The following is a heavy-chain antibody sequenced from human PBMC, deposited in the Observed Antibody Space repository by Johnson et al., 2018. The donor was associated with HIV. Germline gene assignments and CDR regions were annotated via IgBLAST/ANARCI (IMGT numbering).Heavy chain of an antibody. J-gene: IGHJ3*02. V-gene: IGHV3-66*01. Sequence: VQLVESGGGLVQPGGSLRLSCAASGFTVSNNYMSWVRQAPGKGLEWVSLIYSDGSTYYADSVKGRFTISRDNSRNTLYLQMNSLRAEDTAVYYCAKDKGSGYYYRHAFDIWGQGTMVTVSS. CDR3: AKDKGSGYYYRHAFDI. D-gene: IGHD3-22*01. CDR1: GFTVSNNY. CDR2: IYSDGST.